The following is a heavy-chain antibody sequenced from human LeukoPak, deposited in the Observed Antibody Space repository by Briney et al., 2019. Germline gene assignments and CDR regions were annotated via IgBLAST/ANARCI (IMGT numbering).Heavy chain of an antibody. Sequence: SETLSLTCTVSGGSISSYYWSWIRQPPGKGLERIGDIYYSGSTNYNPSLKSRVTISVDTSKNQFSLKLSSVTAADTAVYYCARERQYCSGGSCSNFDYWGQGTLVTVSS. CDR1: GGSISSYY. CDR2: IYYSGST. D-gene: IGHD2-15*01. CDR3: ARERQYCSGGSCSNFDY. V-gene: IGHV4-4*08. J-gene: IGHJ4*02.